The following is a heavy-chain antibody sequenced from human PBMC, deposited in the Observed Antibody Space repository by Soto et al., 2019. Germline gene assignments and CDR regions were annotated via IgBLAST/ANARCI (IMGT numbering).Heavy chain of an antibody. CDR3: ARLPSQCSGGSCYFDP. J-gene: IGHJ5*02. CDR2: IYPGDSDT. Sequence: GESLKISCKGSGYSFTSYWIGWVRQMPGKGLEWMGIIYPGDSDTRYSPSFQGQVTISADKSISTAYLQWSSLKASDTAMYYCARLPSQCSGGSCYFDPWGQGTLVIVSS. CDR1: GYSFTSYW. D-gene: IGHD2-15*01. V-gene: IGHV5-51*01.